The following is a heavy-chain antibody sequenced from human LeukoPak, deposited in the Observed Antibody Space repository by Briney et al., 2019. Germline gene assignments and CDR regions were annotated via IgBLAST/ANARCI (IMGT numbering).Heavy chain of an antibody. V-gene: IGHV4-61*01. CDR2: IHYSVTT. D-gene: IGHD7-27*01. CDR3: ARWGTY. CDR1: GGSFSSGTYF. J-gene: IGHJ4*02. Sequence: SETLSLTCTVSGGSFSSGTYFWTWVRQPPGKGLEWIGHIHYSVTTNYNPSLKSRVTMSLDTSKSQFSLKLTSVTAADTAIYFCARWGTYWGQGILVTVSS.